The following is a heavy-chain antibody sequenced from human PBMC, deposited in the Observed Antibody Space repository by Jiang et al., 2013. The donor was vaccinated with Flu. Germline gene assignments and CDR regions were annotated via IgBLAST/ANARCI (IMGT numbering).Heavy chain of an antibody. CDR1: GYSISSGYY. D-gene: IGHD1-26*01. V-gene: IGHV4-38-2*01. CDR2: IYHSGST. J-gene: IGHJ4*02. CDR3: ARSQRVGTIVDY. Sequence: LLKPSETLSLTCAVSGYSISSGYYWGWIRQPPGKGLEWIGSIYHSGSTYYNPSLKSRVSISVDTSKNQFSLKLSSVTAADTAFYYCARSQRVGTIVDYWGQGTLVTVSS.